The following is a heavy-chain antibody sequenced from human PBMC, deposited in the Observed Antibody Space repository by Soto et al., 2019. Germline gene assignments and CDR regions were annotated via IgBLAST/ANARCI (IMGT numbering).Heavy chain of an antibody. V-gene: IGHV1-2*04. D-gene: IGHD3-22*01. CDR2: INPNSGGT. CDR3: ARDRGQEYYYDSSGGFDI. J-gene: IGHJ3*02. Sequence: ASVKVSCKASGYTFTGYYMHWVRQAPGQGLEWMGWINPNSGGTNYAQKFQGWVTMTRDTSISTAYMELSRLRSDDTAVYYCARDRGQEYYYDSSGGFDIWDQGTMVTVS. CDR1: GYTFTGYY.